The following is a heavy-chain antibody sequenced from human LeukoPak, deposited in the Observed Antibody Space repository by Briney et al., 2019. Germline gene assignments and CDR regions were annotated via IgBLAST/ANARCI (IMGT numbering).Heavy chain of an antibody. D-gene: IGHD6-13*01. V-gene: IGHV3-23*01. CDR1: TFTFNSNW. J-gene: IGHJ4*02. CDR2: ISGSGGST. CDR3: AKTGGIAAAH. Sequence: GGSLRLSCVVSTFTFNSNWMTWVRQAPGKGLEWVSAISGSGGSTYYADSVKGRFTISRDNSKNTLYLQMNSLRAEDTALYYCAKTGGIAAAHWGQGTLVTVSS.